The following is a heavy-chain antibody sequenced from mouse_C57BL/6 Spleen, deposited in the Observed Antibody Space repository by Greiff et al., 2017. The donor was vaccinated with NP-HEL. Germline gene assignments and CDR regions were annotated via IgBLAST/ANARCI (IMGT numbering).Heavy chain of an antibody. Sequence: EVQVVESGPELVKPGASVKIPCKASGYTFTDYNMDWVKQSHGKSLEWIGDINPNNGGTIYNQKFKGKATLTVDKSSSTAYMELRSLTSEDTAVYYCARRGYSPFAYWGQGTLVTVSA. CDR3: ARRGYSPFAY. CDR2: INPNNGGT. V-gene: IGHV1-18*01. D-gene: IGHD2-12*01. CDR1: GYTFTDYN. J-gene: IGHJ3*01.